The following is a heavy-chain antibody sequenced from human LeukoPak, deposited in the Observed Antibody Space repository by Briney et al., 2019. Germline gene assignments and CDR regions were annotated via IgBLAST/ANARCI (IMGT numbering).Heavy chain of an antibody. V-gene: IGHV3-48*01. D-gene: IGHD6-19*01. CDR3: ATDGSGWSRSS. J-gene: IGHJ5*02. Sequence: GGSLRLSCAASGFTLSGFGMNWVRQAPGKGLEWVSYISSSTTIIYYADSVKGRFIISRDNSKNMVYLQMNSLRAEDTAIYYCATDGSGWSRSSWGQGTLVTVSS. CDR2: ISSSTTII. CDR1: GFTLSGFG.